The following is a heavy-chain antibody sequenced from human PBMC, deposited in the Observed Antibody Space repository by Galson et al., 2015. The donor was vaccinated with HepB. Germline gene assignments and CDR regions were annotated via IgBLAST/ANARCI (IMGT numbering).Heavy chain of an antibody. CDR2: ISSSSTTI. D-gene: IGHD2-15*01. J-gene: IGHJ4*02. V-gene: IGHV3-48*01. Sequence: SLRLSCAASGFSFSSYSMNWVRQAPGKGLEWVSYISSSSTTIYYADSVKGRFTISRDNAKNSLYLQMNGLRVEDTAVYYCAKSRGGYCSGANCYSEGLDYWGQGTLVTVSS. CDR3: AKSRGGYCSGANCYSEGLDY. CDR1: GFSFSSYS.